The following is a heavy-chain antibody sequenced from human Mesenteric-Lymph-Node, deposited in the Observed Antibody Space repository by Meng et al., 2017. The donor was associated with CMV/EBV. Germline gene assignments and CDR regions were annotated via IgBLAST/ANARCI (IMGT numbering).Heavy chain of an antibody. Sequence: SLKISCAASGFTFDDYAMHWVRQAPGKGLEWVSGISWNSGSIGYADSVKGRFTISRDNYKNTLYLQMNSLRAEDTAVYYCAKVPRAATWGYYDSSGSLYYFDYWGQGTLVTVSS. V-gene: IGHV3-9*01. CDR2: ISWNSGSI. CDR1: GFTFDDYA. CDR3: AKVPRAATWGYYDSSGSLYYFDY. D-gene: IGHD3-22*01. J-gene: IGHJ4*02.